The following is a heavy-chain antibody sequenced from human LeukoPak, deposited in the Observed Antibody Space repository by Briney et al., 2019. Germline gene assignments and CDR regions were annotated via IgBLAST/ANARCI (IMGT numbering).Heavy chain of an antibody. CDR3: ARGGHYYDRSGYLDY. D-gene: IGHD3-22*01. CDR2: ISSSSYI. Sequence: KSGGSMRLSCAASGFTFSSYSMNWVRQAPGKGLEWVSSISSSSYIYYADSVKGRFTISRDNAKNSLYLQMNSLTAEDTAVYYCARGGHYYDRSGYLDYWGQGTLVTVSS. CDR1: GFTFSSYS. V-gene: IGHV3-21*01. J-gene: IGHJ4*02.